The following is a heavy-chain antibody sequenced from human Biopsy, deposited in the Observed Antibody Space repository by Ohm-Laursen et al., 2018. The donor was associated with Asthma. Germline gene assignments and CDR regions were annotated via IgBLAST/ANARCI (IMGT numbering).Heavy chain of an antibody. D-gene: IGHD6-13*01. CDR1: GFTFGNFW. CDR2: INGDGSQK. J-gene: IGHJ6*02. Sequence: GSLRLSCTASGFTFGNFWMSWGRQTPGKGLEWVATINGDGSQKSYVDSVTGRFTISRDNSKNSLHLEMNSLRAEDTAVYYCARVGYSSSWYGDYYYGMDVWGQGTTVTVSS. V-gene: IGHV3-7*01. CDR3: ARVGYSSSWYGDYYYGMDV.